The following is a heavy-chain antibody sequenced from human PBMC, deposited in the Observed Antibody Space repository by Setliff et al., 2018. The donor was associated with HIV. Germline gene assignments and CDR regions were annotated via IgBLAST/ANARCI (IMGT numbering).Heavy chain of an antibody. Sequence: GGYLRLYCAAPGFTFRSYSMNWVRQAAGKGLEWVSSISSSRSYIYYADSVKGRFTISRDNAKNSLYLQMNSLRAADTAVYYCARVVGAYYDSSGYDYSYYFYYLGQGTLVTVSS. D-gene: IGHD3-22*01. CDR2: ISSSRSYI. CDR1: GFTFRSYS. V-gene: IGHV3-21*01. J-gene: IGHJ4*02. CDR3: ARVVGAYYDSSGYDYSYYFYY.